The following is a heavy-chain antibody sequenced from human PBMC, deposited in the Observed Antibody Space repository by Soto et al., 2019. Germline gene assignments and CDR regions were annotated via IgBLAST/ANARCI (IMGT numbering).Heavy chain of an antibody. Sequence: SQTLSLTCAISGDSVSSKSAAWSWIRQSPSRGLEWLGRTYYRSKWYNDYAESVKGRITVNPDTSKNQFSLQLNSVTPEDTAVYYCARKVAGNTFDIWGQGTMVTVSS. CDR3: ARKVAGNTFDI. J-gene: IGHJ3*02. CDR2: TYYRSKWYN. CDR1: GDSVSSKSAA. V-gene: IGHV6-1*01. D-gene: IGHD1-1*01.